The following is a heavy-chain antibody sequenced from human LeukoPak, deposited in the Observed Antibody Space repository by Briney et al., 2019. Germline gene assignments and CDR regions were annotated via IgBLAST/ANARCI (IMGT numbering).Heavy chain of an antibody. CDR1: GFTFSSYS. J-gene: IGHJ4*02. CDR3: ASWVKQWLVHSQFSFDY. Sequence: GGSLRLSCAASGFTFSSYSMNWVRQAPGKGLEWVSSISSSSSYIYYADSVKGRFTISRDNAKNSLYLQMNSLRAEDTAVYYCASWVKQWLVHSQFSFDYWGQGTLVTVSS. V-gene: IGHV3-21*04. CDR2: ISSSSSYI. D-gene: IGHD6-19*01.